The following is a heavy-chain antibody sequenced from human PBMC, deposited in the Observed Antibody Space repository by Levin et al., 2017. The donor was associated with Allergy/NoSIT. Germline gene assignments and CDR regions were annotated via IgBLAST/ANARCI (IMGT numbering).Heavy chain of an antibody. D-gene: IGHD2-2*01. Sequence: ASVKVSCAASGFTFSSYAMSWVRQAPGKGLEWVSAISGSGGSTYYADSVKGRFTISRDNSKNTLYLQMNSLRAEDTAVYYCAKNREYQLLLWGPNWFDPWGQGTLVTVSS. CDR3: AKNREYQLLLWGPNWFDP. J-gene: IGHJ5*02. CDR1: GFTFSSYA. V-gene: IGHV3-23*01. CDR2: ISGSGGST.